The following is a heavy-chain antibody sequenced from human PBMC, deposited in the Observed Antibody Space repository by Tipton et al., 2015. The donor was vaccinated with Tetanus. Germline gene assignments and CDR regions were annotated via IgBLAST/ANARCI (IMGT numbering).Heavy chain of an antibody. J-gene: IGHJ4*02. CDR3: ARDIIRVGATRYFDH. Sequence: SLRLSCAASGFTFSDYYMSWIRQAPGKGLEWISYISGVGNIMNYADSVKGRFTTSRDNAKNSLYLQMNSLRAEDSAVYYCARDIIRVGATRYFDHWGQGILVTVSS. D-gene: IGHD1-26*01. CDR1: GFTFSDYY. CDR2: ISGVGNIM. V-gene: IGHV3-11*01.